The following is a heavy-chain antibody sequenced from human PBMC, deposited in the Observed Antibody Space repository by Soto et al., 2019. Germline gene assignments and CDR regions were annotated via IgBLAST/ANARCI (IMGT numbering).Heavy chain of an antibody. D-gene: IGHD4-17*01. J-gene: IGHJ6*02. CDR3: ARAGGDYGDYPAHYYYYGMDV. CDR2: IIPLFGTA. Sequence: QVQLVQSGAEVKKPGSSVKVSCKASGGTFSSYAISWVRQAPGQGLEWMGGIIPLFGTANYAQKFQGRVTITADESTSTAYMELSSLRSEDTAVYYCARAGGDYGDYPAHYYYYGMDVWCQGTTVTDSS. CDR1: GGTFSSYA. V-gene: IGHV1-69*01.